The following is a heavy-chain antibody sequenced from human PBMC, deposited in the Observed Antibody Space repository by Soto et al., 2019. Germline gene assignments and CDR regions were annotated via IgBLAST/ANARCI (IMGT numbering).Heavy chain of an antibody. D-gene: IGHD2-2*01. V-gene: IGHV4-59*08. J-gene: IGHJ4*02. CDR3: AVGSAAFDY. CDR2: IYYSGST. Sequence: QVQLQESGPGLVKPSETLSLTCTVSGGSISSYYWSWIRQPPGKGLEWIGYIYYSGSTNYNPSLKRRVTISVDTSKNQFSLKLSSVTAADTAVYYCAVGSAAFDYWGQGTLVTVSS. CDR1: GGSISSYY.